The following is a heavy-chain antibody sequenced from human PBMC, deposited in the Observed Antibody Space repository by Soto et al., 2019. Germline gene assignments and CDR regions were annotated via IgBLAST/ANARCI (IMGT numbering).Heavy chain of an antibody. V-gene: IGHV1-3*04. CDR3: ARYDSQYFQY. Sequence: ASVKASCKASGYTFTSNSMHCVRQAPGQRLEWMGWINTGSGNTEYSQKYRGRVTLTRDTSASTAYMELSNLRSEDTAVYYCARYDSQYFQYWGRGTLVTVSS. CDR1: GYTFTSNS. D-gene: IGHD3-22*01. J-gene: IGHJ1*01. CDR2: INTGSGNT.